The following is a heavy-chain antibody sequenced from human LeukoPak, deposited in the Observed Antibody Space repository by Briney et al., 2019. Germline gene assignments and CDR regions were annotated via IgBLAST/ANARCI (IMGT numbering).Heavy chain of an antibody. CDR2: INPNSGDT. J-gene: IGHJ5*02. CDR3: AGEINWFDP. Sequence: ASVKVSCKASGYTFTGYYMHWVRQAPGQGLEWMGWINPNSGDTNYAQNFQGRVTMTRDTSITSVYMELSRLTSDDTAVYYCAGEINWFDPWGQGTLVTVSS. CDR1: GYTFTGYY. V-gene: IGHV1-2*02.